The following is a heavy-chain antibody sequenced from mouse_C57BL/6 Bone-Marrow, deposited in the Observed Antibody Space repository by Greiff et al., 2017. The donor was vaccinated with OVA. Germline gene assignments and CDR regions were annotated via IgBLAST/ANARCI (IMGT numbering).Heavy chain of an antibody. CDR2: IHPNSGST. Sequence: QVQLQQPGAELVKPGASVKLSCKASGYTFTSYWMHWVKQRPGQGLEWIGMIHPNSGSTNYNEKFKSKATLTVANSSSTAYMQLSSLTSADSAVYYCARSHYGYVYWYFDVWGTGTTVTVSS. V-gene: IGHV1-64*01. J-gene: IGHJ1*03. D-gene: IGHD2-2*01. CDR3: ARSHYGYVYWYFDV. CDR1: GYTFTSYW.